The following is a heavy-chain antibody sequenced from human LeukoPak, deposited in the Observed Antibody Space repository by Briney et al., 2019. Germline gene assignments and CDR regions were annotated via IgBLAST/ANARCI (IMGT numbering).Heavy chain of an antibody. Sequence: GGSLRLSCAASGFTFNEFWMHWVRQAPGKGLMWVSRIHKDGLHTWYADSMKGRFTISRDNAENTVYLQLNSLRVEETAVYYCARESEAAGTYYLDHWGQGNLVTVSS. CDR3: ARESEAAGTYYLDH. CDR2: IHKDGLHT. D-gene: IGHD6-25*01. CDR1: GFTFNEFW. V-gene: IGHV3-74*01. J-gene: IGHJ4*02.